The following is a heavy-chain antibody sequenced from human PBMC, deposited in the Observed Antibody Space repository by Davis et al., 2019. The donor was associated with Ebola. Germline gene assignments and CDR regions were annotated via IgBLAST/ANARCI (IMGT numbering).Heavy chain of an antibody. CDR3: ARDKESEYCSSTSCPRGYYGMDV. CDR2: ISSSGSTI. D-gene: IGHD2-2*01. Sequence: PGGSLRLSCAASGFTFSDYYMSWIRQAPGKGLEWVSYISSSGSTIYYADSVKGRFTISRDNAKNSLYLQMNSLRAEDTAVYYCARDKESEYCSSTSCPRGYYGMDVWGQGTTVTVSS. V-gene: IGHV3-11*01. CDR1: GFTFSDYY. J-gene: IGHJ6*02.